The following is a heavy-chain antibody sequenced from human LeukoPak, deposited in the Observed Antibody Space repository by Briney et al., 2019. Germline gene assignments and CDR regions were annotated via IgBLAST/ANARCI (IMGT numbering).Heavy chain of an antibody. Sequence: ASVKVSCKASGYTLTSYDINWVRQATGQGLEWMGWMNPNSDNTGYAQKFQCRVTMTRNTSIRTAYMELSSLRSEDTAVYYCARAYGSRTRPLGYWDQGPLVTVSS. CDR2: MNPNSDNT. D-gene: IGHD3-10*01. J-gene: IGHJ4*02. CDR1: GYTLTSYD. V-gene: IGHV1-8*01. CDR3: ARAYGSRTRPLGY.